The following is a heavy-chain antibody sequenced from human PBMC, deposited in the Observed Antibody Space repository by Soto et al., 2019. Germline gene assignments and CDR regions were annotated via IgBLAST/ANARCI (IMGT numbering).Heavy chain of an antibody. Sequence: QVQLQESGPGLVQPSGTLSLTCAVSGDSINNSHWWSWVRQTPGKGLEWIGETYHSGTTNYNPPLKTRVTISIDESKNQFSLKMNSVTAADTAVYYCAREVNSSPARGPNWFDPWGQGTLVTVSS. CDR2: TYHSGTT. J-gene: IGHJ5*02. CDR1: GDSINNSHW. V-gene: IGHV4-4*02. CDR3: AREVNSSPARGPNWFDP. D-gene: IGHD6-13*01.